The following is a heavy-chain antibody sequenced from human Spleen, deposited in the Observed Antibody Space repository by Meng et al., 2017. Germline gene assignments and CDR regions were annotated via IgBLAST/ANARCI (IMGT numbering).Heavy chain of an antibody. CDR2: IFTSGRL. J-gene: IGHJ6*02. Sequence: SETLSLTCTVSGGSITSGSDYWSWVRQPAGKGLEWVGRIFTSGRLNYNPSLKSRVTISVDTSKNQFSLKLSSVTAADTAVYYCAGGAVVTLIFYHAMDVWGQGTTVTVSS. V-gene: IGHV4-61*02. CDR1: GGSITSGSDY. CDR3: AGGAVVTLIFYHAMDV. D-gene: IGHD2-21*02.